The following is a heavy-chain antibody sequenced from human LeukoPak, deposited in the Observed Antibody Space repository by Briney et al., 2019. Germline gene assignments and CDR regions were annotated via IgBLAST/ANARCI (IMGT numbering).Heavy chain of an antibody. Sequence: GKSLRLPCTASGFTFSDYGMRWVRQPPGKGLEWVAIIWYDGSNKKYEDSVKGRFTISRDNSKNTLYLQMNSLRAEDTAVYYCARGVDYYENSGTIDYWGQGTLVTVSS. CDR2: IWYDGSNK. CDR1: GFTFSDYG. CDR3: ARGVDYYENSGTIDY. V-gene: IGHV3-33*01. J-gene: IGHJ4*02. D-gene: IGHD3-22*01.